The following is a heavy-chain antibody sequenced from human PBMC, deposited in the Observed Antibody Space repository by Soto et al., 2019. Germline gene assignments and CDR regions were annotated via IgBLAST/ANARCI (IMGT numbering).Heavy chain of an antibody. CDR1: GGSISGYY. J-gene: IGHJ3*02. CDR2: IYYSGNT. V-gene: IGHV4-59*08. D-gene: IGHD4-17*01. CDR3: ARLREYYGGAFDI. Sequence: QVQVQESGPGLVKPSETLSLTCTVSGGSISGYYWSWIRQPPGQGLEWIGHIYYSGNTNYNPSLKSRVTISVDTSKNHFSLRLSSVTAADPAVYYCARLREYYGGAFDIWGQGTMVTVSS.